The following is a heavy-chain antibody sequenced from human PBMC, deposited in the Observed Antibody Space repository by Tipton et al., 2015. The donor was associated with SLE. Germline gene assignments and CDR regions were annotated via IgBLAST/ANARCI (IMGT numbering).Heavy chain of an antibody. CDR1: GGTFSSHA. CDR3: ARGVIAGTCPQRYSCGY. V-gene: IGHV1-69*06. CDR2: MKPIFGTP. D-gene: IGHD1-20*01. J-gene: IGHJ4*02. Sequence: QVQLVQSGAEVKKPGSSVELSCKASGGTFSSHAISWVRQAPGQGLEWMGGMKPIFGTPNYAQKFQDRVTLTADKSTSTAYMQLNSLGSEGTAVYYCARGVIAGTCPQRYSCGYWGQGSRLSVSS.